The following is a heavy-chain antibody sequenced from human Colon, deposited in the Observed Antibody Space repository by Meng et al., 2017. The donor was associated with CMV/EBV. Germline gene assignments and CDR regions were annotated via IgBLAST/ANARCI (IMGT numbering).Heavy chain of an antibody. CDR3: ARVLGELPGYYGMDV. V-gene: IGHV3-13*01. Sequence: GESLKISCAASGFTFSSYDMHWVRQATGKGLEWVSAIGTAGDTYYPGSVKGRFTISRENAKNSLYLQMNSLRAGDTAVYYCARVLGELPGYYGMDVWGQGTTVTVSS. D-gene: IGHD3-16*01. CDR2: IGTAGDT. J-gene: IGHJ6*02. CDR1: GFTFSSYD.